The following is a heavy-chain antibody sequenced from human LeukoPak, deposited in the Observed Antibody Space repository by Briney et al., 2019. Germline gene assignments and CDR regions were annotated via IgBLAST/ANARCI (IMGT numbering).Heavy chain of an antibody. J-gene: IGHJ4*02. CDR2: ISGSGGST. CDR1: GFTFSSYG. D-gene: IGHD2-2*01. Sequence: PGGSLRLSCAASGFTFSSYGMSWVRQAPGKGLEWVSAISGSGGSTYYADSVKGRFTISRDNSKNTLYLQMNSLRAEDTAVYYCAKAVGRVVPAAMSVDYWGQGTLVTVSS. V-gene: IGHV3-23*01. CDR3: AKAVGRVVPAAMSVDY.